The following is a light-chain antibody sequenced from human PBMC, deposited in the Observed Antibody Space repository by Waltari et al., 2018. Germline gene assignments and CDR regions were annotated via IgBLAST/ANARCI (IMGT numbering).Light chain of an antibody. CDR2: KAS. J-gene: IGKJ3*01. Sequence: DIQMTQSPSTLSASVGDRVTIPCRASQSISSWLAWYQQKPGKAPKLLIYKASSLESGVPSRLSGSGSGTEFTLTISSLQPDDFATYYCQQYNSYSFTFGPGTKVDIK. CDR1: QSISSW. V-gene: IGKV1-5*03. CDR3: QQYNSYSFT.